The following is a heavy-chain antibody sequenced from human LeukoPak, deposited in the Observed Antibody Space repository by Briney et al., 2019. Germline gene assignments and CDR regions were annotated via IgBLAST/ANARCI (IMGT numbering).Heavy chain of an antibody. CDR1: GGSISSGDYY. J-gene: IGHJ6*03. D-gene: IGHD2-2*02. CDR3: ARVSWVPAAIRFDYYYYMDV. CDR2: IYYSGST. Sequence: ASETLSLTCTVSGGSISSGDYYWGWIRQPPGKGLEWVGYIYYSGSTYYNPSLKSRVTISVDTSKNQFSLKLSSVTAADTAVYYCARVSWVPAAIRFDYYYYMDVWGKGTTVTVSS. V-gene: IGHV4-30-4*02.